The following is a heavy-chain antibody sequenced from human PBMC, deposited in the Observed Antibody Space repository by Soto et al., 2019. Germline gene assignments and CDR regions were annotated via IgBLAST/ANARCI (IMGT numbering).Heavy chain of an antibody. CDR3: ARQIYDSNTGPNFQYYFDS. CDR2: IDPSDSQT. D-gene: IGHD2-8*02. Sequence: PGESLKISCKGSGYSFAGYWITWVRQKPGKGLEWMGRIDPSDSQTYYSPSFRGHVTISATKSITTVFLQWSSLRASDTAMYYCARQIYDSNTGPNFQYYFDSWGQGTPVTVSS. J-gene: IGHJ4*02. V-gene: IGHV5-10-1*01. CDR1: GYSFAGYW.